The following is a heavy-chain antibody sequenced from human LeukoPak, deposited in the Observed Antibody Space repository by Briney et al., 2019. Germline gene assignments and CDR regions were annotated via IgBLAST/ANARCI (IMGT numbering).Heavy chain of an antibody. Sequence: SVKVSCKASGGTFSSYAISWLRQAPGQGLEWVGGIIPIFGTANYAQKFQGRVTITADESTSTAYMELSSLRSEDTAVYYCARGRTCGTSCSYYYMDVWGKGTTVTVSS. J-gene: IGHJ6*03. CDR2: IIPIFGTA. D-gene: IGHD2-2*01. V-gene: IGHV1-69*13. CDR3: ARGRTCGTSCSYYYMDV. CDR1: GGTFSSYA.